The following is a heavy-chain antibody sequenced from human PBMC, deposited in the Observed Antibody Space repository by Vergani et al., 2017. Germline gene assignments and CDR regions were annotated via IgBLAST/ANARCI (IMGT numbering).Heavy chain of an antibody. V-gene: IGHV3-23*01. Sequence: EVQLLESGGDLVQPGGSLRLSCAASGFTFNHYAMNWVRQAPGKGLEWVSGISCSGGSTYYAGSVKGRLTISRDSSKNTLYQQMNSLSAGDTAVYYCAKANPRNSGYNYLYYYHAMDVWGQGTTVTVSS. CDR2: ISCSGGST. CDR3: AKANPRNSGYNYLYYYHAMDV. J-gene: IGHJ6*02. D-gene: IGHD5-12*01. CDR1: GFTFNHYA.